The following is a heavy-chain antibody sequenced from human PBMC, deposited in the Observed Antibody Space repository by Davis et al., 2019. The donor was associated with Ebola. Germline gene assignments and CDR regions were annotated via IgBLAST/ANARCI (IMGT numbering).Heavy chain of an antibody. V-gene: IGHV1-3*01. CDR1: GFTFTSYA. Sequence: GESLKISCAASGFTFTSYAMHWVRQAPGQRLEWMGWINAGNGNTKYSQKFQGRVTITRDTSASTAYMELSSLRAEDTAVYYCAREPPYYRYFDYWGQGTLVTVSS. D-gene: IGHD2/OR15-2a*01. J-gene: IGHJ4*02. CDR2: INAGNGNT. CDR3: AREPPYYRYFDY.